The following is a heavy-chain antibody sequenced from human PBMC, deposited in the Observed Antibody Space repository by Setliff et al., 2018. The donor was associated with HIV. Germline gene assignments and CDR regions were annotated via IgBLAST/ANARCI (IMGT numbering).Heavy chain of an antibody. CDR3: AGYKITPRDAFDI. CDR1: RSYISGSYY. V-gene: IGHV4-38-2*01. Sequence: SETLSLTCAVSRSYISGSYYWAWIRQPPGKGLEWIVNIYPSGSIHPSGATNYNPSLKSRVTISVDTSKNQFSLKLSSVTAADTAVYYCAGYKITPRDAFDIWGQGTMVTVSS. J-gene: IGHJ3*02. D-gene: IGHD3-16*01. CDR2: IYPSGSIHPSGAT.